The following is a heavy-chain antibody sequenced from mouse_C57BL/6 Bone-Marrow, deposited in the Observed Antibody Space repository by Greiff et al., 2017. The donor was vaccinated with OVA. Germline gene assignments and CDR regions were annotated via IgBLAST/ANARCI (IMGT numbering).Heavy chain of an antibody. Sequence: QVQLQQPGAELVRPGSSVKLSCKASGYTFTSYWMDWVKQRPGQGLEWIGKIYPSDSETHYNQKFKDKATLTVDKSSSTAYMQLSSLTSEDSAVYYCARGELIRVWGTGTTVTVSS. V-gene: IGHV1-61*01. CDR3: ARGELIRV. CDR2: IYPSDSET. CDR1: GYTFTSYW. J-gene: IGHJ1*03. D-gene: IGHD5-1-1*01.